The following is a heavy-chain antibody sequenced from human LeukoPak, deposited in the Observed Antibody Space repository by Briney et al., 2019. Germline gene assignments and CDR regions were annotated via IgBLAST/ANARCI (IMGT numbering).Heavy chain of an antibody. CDR1: GFTFSSYS. CDR3: ARDIGLGVAGTEAFDY. V-gene: IGHV3-48*01. D-gene: IGHD6-19*01. CDR2: ISSSSSTI. J-gene: IGHJ4*02. Sequence: GGSLRLSFAASGFTFSSYSMNWGRQAPGKGLEWVSYISSSSSTIYYADSVKGRFTISRDNAKNSLYLQMNSLRAEDTAVYYCARDIGLGVAGTEAFDYWGQGTLVTVSS.